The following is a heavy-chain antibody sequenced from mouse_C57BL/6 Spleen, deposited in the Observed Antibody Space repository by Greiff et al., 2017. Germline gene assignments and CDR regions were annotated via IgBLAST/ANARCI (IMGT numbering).Heavy chain of an antibody. Sequence: EVQVVESGGDLVKPGGSLKLSCAASGFTFSSYGMSWVRQTPDQRLEWVATISSGGSYTYYPDNVKGRFTISRDNAKNTLYLQMSSLKSEDTAMYYCARKMGPYDYWGQGTTLTVSS. CDR1: GFTFSSYG. CDR2: ISSGGSYT. CDR3: ARKMGPYDY. D-gene: IGHD2-3*01. V-gene: IGHV5-6*01. J-gene: IGHJ2*01.